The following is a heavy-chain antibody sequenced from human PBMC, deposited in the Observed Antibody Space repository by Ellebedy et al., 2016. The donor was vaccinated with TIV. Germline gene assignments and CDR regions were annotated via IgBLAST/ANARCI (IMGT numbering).Heavy chain of an antibody. J-gene: IGHJ4*02. CDR2: FNSDGSYP. CDR1: GLAFSSSW. D-gene: IGHD2-15*01. CDR3: ATQIRISPQY. Sequence: PGGSLRLSCAASGLAFSSSWMHWVRQVPGEGLVWVARFNSDGSYPTYADSVKGRFTISRDNAKNTLYLQMNRLRTEDTAMYYCATQIRISPQYWGQGTLVTVSS. V-gene: IGHV3-74*01.